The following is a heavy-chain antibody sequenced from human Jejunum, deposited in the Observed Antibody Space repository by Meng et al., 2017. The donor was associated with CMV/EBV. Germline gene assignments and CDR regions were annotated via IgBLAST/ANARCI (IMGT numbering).Heavy chain of an antibody. V-gene: IGHV4-4*02. CDR2: IYDSGTT. D-gene: IGHD3-22*01. Sequence: LTCAVSGGSFSSSKWWSWVRQPPGKGLEWIGEIYDSGTTTYNPSLKSRVTISLDEPKNDFSLKLKSVTAADTAVYYCARNGYYSLDYWSQGTLVTVSS. CDR1: GGSFSSSKW. J-gene: IGHJ4*02. CDR3: ARNGYYSLDY.